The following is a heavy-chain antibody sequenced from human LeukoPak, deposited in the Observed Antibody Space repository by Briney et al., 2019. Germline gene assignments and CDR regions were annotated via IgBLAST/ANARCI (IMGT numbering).Heavy chain of an antibody. CDR2: INPNSGGT. CDR3: ARGGWSLGYCSSSSCLDRFDP. V-gene: IGHV1-2*02. J-gene: IGHJ5*02. D-gene: IGHD2-2*01. Sequence: ASVKVSCKSSRYTFTDYYMHWVRQAPGQGLEWMGWINPNSGGTNYAQKFQGRVTMTRDTSISTAYMELSRLRSDDTAVYYCARGGWSLGYCSSSSCLDRFDPWGQGTLVTVSS. CDR1: RYTFTDYY.